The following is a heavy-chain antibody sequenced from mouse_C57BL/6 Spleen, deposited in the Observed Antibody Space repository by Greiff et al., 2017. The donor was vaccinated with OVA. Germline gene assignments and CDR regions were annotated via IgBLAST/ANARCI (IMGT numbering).Heavy chain of an antibody. CDR1: GYAFSSYW. D-gene: IGHD3-2*02. Sequence: VQGVESGAELVKPGASVKISCKASGYAFSSYWMNWVKQRPGKGLEWIGQIYPGDGDTNYNGKFKGKATLTADKSSSTAYMQLSSLTSEDSAVYFCARHGSSGYGYWGQGTTLTVSS. V-gene: IGHV1-80*01. CDR2: IYPGDGDT. CDR3: ARHGSSGYGY. J-gene: IGHJ2*01.